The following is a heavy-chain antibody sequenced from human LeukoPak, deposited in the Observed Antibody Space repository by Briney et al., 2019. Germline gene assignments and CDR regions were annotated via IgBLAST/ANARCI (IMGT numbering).Heavy chain of an antibody. CDR3: AVSGHLGY. D-gene: IGHD2-8*02. CDR1: GFTFSDYY. J-gene: IGHJ4*02. CDR2: ISSSGSTI. Sequence: PGRSLRLSCAASGFTFSDYYMSWIRQAPGKGVEWVSYISSSGSTIYYADPVNGRFPISRDNAKNPLYLQMNSLRAEDTAGYSCAVSGHLGYWGQGTLVTVSS. V-gene: IGHV3-11*01.